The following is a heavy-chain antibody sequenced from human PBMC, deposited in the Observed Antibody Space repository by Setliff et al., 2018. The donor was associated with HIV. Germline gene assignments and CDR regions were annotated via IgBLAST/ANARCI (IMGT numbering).Heavy chain of an antibody. D-gene: IGHD2-21*01. CDR1: GGSFSGYY. Sequence: SETLSLTCAVYGGSFSGYYWSWIRQPPGKGLEWIGEIYHSGSTNYNSSLKSRVTISLGTSKNQFSLKMTSVTAADTAVYYCARGYGHIVEVIASDAFDIWGQGTMVTVS. J-gene: IGHJ3*02. CDR2: IYHSGST. CDR3: ARGYGHIVEVIASDAFDI. V-gene: IGHV4-34*01.